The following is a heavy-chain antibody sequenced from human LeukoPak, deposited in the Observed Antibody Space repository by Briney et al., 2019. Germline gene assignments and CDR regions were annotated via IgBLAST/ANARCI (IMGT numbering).Heavy chain of an antibody. CDR3: ARHGDYCFDL. D-gene: IGHD2-21*01. V-gene: IGHV3-7*02. CDR1: GFTFSRSW. Sequence: GGSLRLSCAASGFTFSRSWMGWVRQAPGKGLEWVANIKQDGTSKYYVDSVMGRFTISRDNAENSVYLQMNSLSAGDTAVYYCARHGDYCFDLWGSGTRVTVSS. J-gene: IGHJ4*02. CDR2: IKQDGTSK.